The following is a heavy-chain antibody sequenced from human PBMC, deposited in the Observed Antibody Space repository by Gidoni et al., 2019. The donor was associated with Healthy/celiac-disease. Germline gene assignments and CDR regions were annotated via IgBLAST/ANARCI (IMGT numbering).Heavy chain of an antibody. CDR3: AREDFWRALDY. CDR2: INHSEST. Sequence: QVQLQLWGAGLLKPSETLSLPCAVYGGSFRGYYWSWIRQPPGKGLEWIWEINHSESTNYNPSLKSRVTISVDTSKNQFSLKLSSVTAADTAVYYCAREDFWRALDYWGQGTLVTVSS. CDR1: GGSFRGYY. D-gene: IGHD3-3*01. V-gene: IGHV4-34*01. J-gene: IGHJ4*02.